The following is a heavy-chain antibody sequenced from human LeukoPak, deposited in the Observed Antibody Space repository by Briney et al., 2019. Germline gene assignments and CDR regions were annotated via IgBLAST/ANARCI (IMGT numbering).Heavy chain of an antibody. CDR1: GGSFSGYY. Sequence: SETLSLTCAVYGGSFSGYYWSWIRQPPGKGLEWIGEINHSGSTNYNPSLKSRVTISVDTSKNQFSLKLSSVTAADTAVYYCANLSIDYWGQGTLVTVSS. D-gene: IGHD3-16*02. J-gene: IGHJ4*02. CDR2: INHSGST. V-gene: IGHV4-34*01. CDR3: ANLSIDY.